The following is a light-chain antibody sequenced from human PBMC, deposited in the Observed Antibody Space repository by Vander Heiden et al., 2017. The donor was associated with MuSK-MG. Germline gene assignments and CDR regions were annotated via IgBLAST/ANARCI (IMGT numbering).Light chain of an antibody. CDR2: WTS. CDR1: QSLLHSNGYKY. CDR3: MQHLVSRT. Sequence: ISLAVTPGEPASMSCRSSQSLLHSNGYKYLDWYLQKPGQSPQLLIYWTSKHACGVPDRFSGIGSCTHFTLKTSRTGSDVCGTYYSMQHLVSRTFGQGTKVEIK. J-gene: IGKJ1*01. V-gene: IGKV2-28*01.